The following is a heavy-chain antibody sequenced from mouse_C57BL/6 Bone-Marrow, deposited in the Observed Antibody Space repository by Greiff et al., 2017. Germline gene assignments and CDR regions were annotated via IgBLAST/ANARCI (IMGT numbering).Heavy chain of an antibody. V-gene: IGHV5-16*01. CDR2: INYDGSST. J-gene: IGHJ1*03. CDR1: GFTFSDYY. CDR3: ARDKGPPHYYGSSHWYFDV. Sequence: EVKVVESEGGLVQPGSSMKLSCTASGFTFSDYYMAWVRQVPEKGLEWVANINYDGSSTYYLDSLKSRFIISRDNAKNILYLQMSSLKSEDTATYYCARDKGPPHYYGSSHWYFDVWGTGTTVTVSS. D-gene: IGHD1-1*01.